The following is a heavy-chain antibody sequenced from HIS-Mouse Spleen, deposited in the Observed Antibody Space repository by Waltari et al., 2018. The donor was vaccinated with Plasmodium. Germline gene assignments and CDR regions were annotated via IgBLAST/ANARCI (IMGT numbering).Heavy chain of an antibody. Sequence: QVQLQQWGAGLLKPSETLSLTCAVYGGSFSGYYWSGIRQPPGKGLEWIGEINHSGSTNYNPSLKCRVTISVDTSKNQFSLKLSSVTAADTAVYYCARGLRGHYWYFDLWGRGTLVTVSS. J-gene: IGHJ2*01. V-gene: IGHV4-34*01. CDR2: INHSGST. CDR3: ARGLRGHYWYFDL. D-gene: IGHD3-10*01. CDR1: GGSFSGYY.